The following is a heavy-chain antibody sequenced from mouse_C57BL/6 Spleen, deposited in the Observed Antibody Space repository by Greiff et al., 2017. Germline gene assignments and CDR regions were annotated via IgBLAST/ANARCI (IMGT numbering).Heavy chain of an antibody. CDR3: ARREDYFDY. J-gene: IGHJ2*01. CDR2: IYPRSGNT. Sequence: VKLMESGAELARPGASVKLSCKASGYTFTSYGISWVKQRTGQGLEWIGEIYPRSGNTYYNEKFKGKATLTADKSSSTAYMELRSLTSEDSAVYFCARREDYFDYWGQGTTLTVSS. V-gene: IGHV1-81*01. CDR1: GYTFTSYG.